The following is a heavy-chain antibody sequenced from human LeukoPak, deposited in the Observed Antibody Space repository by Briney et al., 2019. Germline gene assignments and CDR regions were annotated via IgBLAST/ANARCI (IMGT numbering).Heavy chain of an antibody. V-gene: IGHV3-15*01. J-gene: IGHJ4*02. CDR2: IRNEVDGATT. CDR1: GFTFKDAW. CDR3: ATDRLFHNY. Sequence: PGGSLRLSCAASGFTFKDAWMAWVRQAPGKGLEWIGRIRNEVDGATTSYATSVKGRLNISRDDSRSTLYLQMQSLKSEDTALYYCATDRLFHNYWGQGTLVTVSS. D-gene: IGHD2-21*01.